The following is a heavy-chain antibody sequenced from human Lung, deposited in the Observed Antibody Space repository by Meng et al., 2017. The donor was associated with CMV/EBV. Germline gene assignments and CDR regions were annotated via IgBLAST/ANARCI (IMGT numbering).Heavy chain of an antibody. CDR2: IRSKANSYAT. V-gene: IGHV3-73*01. D-gene: IGHD2-2*01. Sequence: GEXXKISCAASGFTFSGSAMHWVRQASGKGLGWVGRIRSKANSYATAYAASVKGRFTISRDDSKNTAYLQMNSLKTEDTAVYYCTGYCSSTSCLLYYYYGMDVXGQGXTVTVSS. CDR3: TGYCSSTSCLLYYYYGMDV. J-gene: IGHJ6*02. CDR1: GFTFSGSA.